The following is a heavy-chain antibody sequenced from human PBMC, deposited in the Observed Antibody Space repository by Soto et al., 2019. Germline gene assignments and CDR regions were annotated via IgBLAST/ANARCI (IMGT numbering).Heavy chain of an antibody. D-gene: IGHD4-17*01. V-gene: IGHV4-59*08. CDR1: GGSINSYY. CDR2: IYYSGST. J-gene: IGHJ4*02. Sequence: PSETLSLTCTVSGGSINSYYWSWIRQPPGKGLEWIGSIYYSGSTNYNPSLKSRVTISVDTSKNQFSLKLRSVTTADTAVYYCARTALYVGLLDFWGQGTLVTVSS. CDR3: ARTALYVGLLDF.